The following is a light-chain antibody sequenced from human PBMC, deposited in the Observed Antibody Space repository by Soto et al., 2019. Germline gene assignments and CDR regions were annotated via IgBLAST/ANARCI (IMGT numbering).Light chain of an antibody. CDR2: LNSDGSH. CDR3: QTWDTGSVI. V-gene: IGLV4-69*01. CDR1: SGHSSYA. Sequence: QLVLTQSPSASAALGASVKFTCTVSSGHSSYAIAWHQQQPEKGPRYLMKLNSDGSHNKGDGIPDRFSGSSSGAERYLTISSLQSEDEADYYCQTWDTGSVIFGGGTKVTVL. J-gene: IGLJ2*01.